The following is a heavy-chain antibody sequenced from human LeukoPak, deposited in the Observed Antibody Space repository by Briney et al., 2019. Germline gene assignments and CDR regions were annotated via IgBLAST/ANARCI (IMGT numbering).Heavy chain of an antibody. Sequence: GGSLRLSCAASGFTFSSYAMTWVRQAPGKGLEWVSSISGSGDNRNYANSVKGRFTISRDNSKNKVYLQMNSLRAEDTAVYYCAKEGSVTTLVYYYYMDVWGKGTTVTISS. CDR3: AKEGSVTTLVYYYYMDV. J-gene: IGHJ6*03. CDR2: ISGSGDNR. D-gene: IGHD4-23*01. CDR1: GFTFSSYA. V-gene: IGHV3-23*01.